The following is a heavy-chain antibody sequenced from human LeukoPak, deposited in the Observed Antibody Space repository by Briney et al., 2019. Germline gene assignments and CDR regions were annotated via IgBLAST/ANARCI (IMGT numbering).Heavy chain of an antibody. CDR3: ARASNWGGLDY. Sequence: SETLSLTXAVYGGSFSGYYWSWIRQPPGKGLEWIGEINHSGSTNYNPSLKSRVTISVDTSKNQFSLKLSSVTAADTAVYYCARASNWGGLDYWGQGTLVTVSS. D-gene: IGHD7-27*01. CDR2: INHSGST. J-gene: IGHJ4*02. V-gene: IGHV4-34*01. CDR1: GGSFSGYY.